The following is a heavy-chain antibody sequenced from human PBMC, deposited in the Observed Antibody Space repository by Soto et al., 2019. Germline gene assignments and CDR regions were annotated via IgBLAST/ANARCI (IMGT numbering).Heavy chain of an antibody. CDR3: ARRSSSSDYYYCCGMDV. CDR1: GYTFTSYG. Sequence: QVQLVQSGAEVKKPGASVKVSCKASGYTFTSYGISWARQAPGQGLEWMGWISTYNGNTNYAQKLQGRVTMTTDTSTSTAYMGRRSLRSDDTAVYYCARRSSSSDYYYCCGMDVWGQGTTVTVSS. V-gene: IGHV1-18*01. J-gene: IGHJ6*02. D-gene: IGHD6-6*01. CDR2: ISTYNGNT.